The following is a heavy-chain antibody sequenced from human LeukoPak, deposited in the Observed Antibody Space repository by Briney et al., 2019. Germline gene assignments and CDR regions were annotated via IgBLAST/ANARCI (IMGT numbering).Heavy chain of an antibody. CDR3: ARDGEVITQRFDY. Sequence: MPSETLSLTCTVSGGSISSSSYYWGWIRQPPGKGLEWIGSIFYSGSTYYNPSLKSRVTISVDTSKNQFSLKLSSVTAADTAVYYCARDGEVITQRFDYWDQGTLVTVSS. J-gene: IGHJ4*02. D-gene: IGHD3-22*01. CDR1: GGSISSSSYY. V-gene: IGHV4-39*07. CDR2: IFYSGST.